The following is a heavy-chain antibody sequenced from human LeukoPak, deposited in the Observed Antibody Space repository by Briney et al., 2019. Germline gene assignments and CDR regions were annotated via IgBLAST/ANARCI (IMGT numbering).Heavy chain of an antibody. Sequence: PSETLSHTFTVSGGSISYYWSWIRQPPGKGLEWIGYISNTGSTNYNPSLKSRVTISVDTSKNQLSLKLTSVTAADTAVYYCARDLGSGGGLYDSGQGPLVTVSS. V-gene: IGHV4-59*01. J-gene: IGHJ4*02. D-gene: IGHD2/OR15-2a*01. CDR1: GGSISYY. CDR2: ISNTGST. CDR3: ARDLGSGGGLYD.